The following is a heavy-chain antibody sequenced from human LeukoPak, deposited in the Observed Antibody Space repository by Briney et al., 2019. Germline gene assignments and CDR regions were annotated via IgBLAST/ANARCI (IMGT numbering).Heavy chain of an antibody. CDR2: INHSGST. CDR3: ARQPYDFWSGYPFDY. CDR1: GGSFSGYY. D-gene: IGHD3-3*01. Sequence: SETLSLACAVYGGSFSGYYWSWIRQPPGKGLEWIGEINHSGSTNYNPSLKSRVTISVDTSKNQFSLKLSSVTAADTAVYYCARQPYDFWSGYPFDYWGQGTLVTVSS. V-gene: IGHV4-34*01. J-gene: IGHJ4*02.